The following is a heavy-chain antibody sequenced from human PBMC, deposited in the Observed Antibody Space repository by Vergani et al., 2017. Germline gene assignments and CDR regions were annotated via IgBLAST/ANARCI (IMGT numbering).Heavy chain of an antibody. D-gene: IGHD4-17*01. V-gene: IGHV4-31*03. CDR2: IYYIGST. Sequence: QVQLQESGPGLVKPSQTLSLTCTVSGGSISSGGYYWSWIRQHPGKGLEWIGYIYYIGSTYYNPSLKSRITISIDTSKNQFSLKLSSVTAADTAVYYCAGLTFTVTSPFDSWGQGTLVTVSS. J-gene: IGHJ4*02. CDR1: GGSISSGGYY. CDR3: AGLTFTVTSPFDS.